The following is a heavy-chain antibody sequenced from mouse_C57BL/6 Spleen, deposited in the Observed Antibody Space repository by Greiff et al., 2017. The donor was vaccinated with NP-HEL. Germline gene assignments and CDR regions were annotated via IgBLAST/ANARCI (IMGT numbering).Heavy chain of an antibody. D-gene: IGHD1-1*01. CDR2: IYPGDGDT. J-gene: IGHJ3*01. V-gene: IGHV1-82*01. Sequence: VKLQESGPELVKPGASVKISCKASGYAFSSSWMNWVKQRPGKGLEWIGRIYPGDGDTNYNGKFKGKATLTADKSSSTAYMQLSSLTSEDSAVYFCARSYYGSSPWFAYWGQGTLVTVSA. CDR3: ARSYYGSSPWFAY. CDR1: GYAFSSSW.